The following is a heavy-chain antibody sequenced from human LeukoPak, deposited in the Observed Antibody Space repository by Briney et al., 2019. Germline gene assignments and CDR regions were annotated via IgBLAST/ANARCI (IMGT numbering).Heavy chain of an antibody. CDR2: IDRDGWRI. Sequence: PGCSVTLSCEGSGFTFSTSWMLWVRQAPAKGLVGVSRIDRDGWRIPFADSVKGWFTIFRDNAKNTVYLQMNSLRAEDTAVYYCARGRSGSYGFFDYWRLGTLVTVSS. V-gene: IGHV3-74*03. J-gene: IGHJ4*02. CDR3: ARGRSGSYGFFDY. D-gene: IGHD3-10*01. CDR1: GFTFSTSW.